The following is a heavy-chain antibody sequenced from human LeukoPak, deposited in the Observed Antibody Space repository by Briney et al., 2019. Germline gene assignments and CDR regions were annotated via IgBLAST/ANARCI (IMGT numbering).Heavy chain of an antibody. Sequence: SETLSLTCTVSSGSISSYYWSWIRQPPGKGLEWIGYIYYSGSTNYNPSLKSRDTISVDTSKNQFSLKLSSVTAADTAVYYCARGDGDFDYWGQGTLVTVSS. CDR1: SGSISSYY. CDR3: ARGDGDFDY. J-gene: IGHJ4*02. CDR2: IYYSGST. V-gene: IGHV4-59*01. D-gene: IGHD4-17*01.